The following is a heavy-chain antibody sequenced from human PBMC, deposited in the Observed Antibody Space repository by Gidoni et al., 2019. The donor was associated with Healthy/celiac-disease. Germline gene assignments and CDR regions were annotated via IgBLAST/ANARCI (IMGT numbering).Heavy chain of an antibody. CDR3: ARYGRLAAAPLN. D-gene: IGHD6-13*01. J-gene: IGHJ4*02. V-gene: IGHV5-51*01. Sequence: PGKGLEWMGIIYPGDSDTRYSPSFQGQVTISADKSISTAYLQWSSLKASDTAMYYCARYGRLAAAPLNWGQGTLVTVSS. CDR2: IYPGDSDT.